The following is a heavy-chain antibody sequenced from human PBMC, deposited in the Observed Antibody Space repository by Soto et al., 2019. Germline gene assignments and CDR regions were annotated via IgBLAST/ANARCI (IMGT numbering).Heavy chain of an antibody. Sequence: PGESLKISCKGSGYSFPGYWIGWVRQMPGKGLEWMGGIYPGDSDIRYSPSFQGQVTISADKSISTAYLQWSSLKASDTAMYYCARRPGISGISDAFDIWGQGAMVTVSS. CDR2: IYPGDSDI. CDR1: GYSFPGYW. D-gene: IGHD1-20*01. J-gene: IGHJ3*02. V-gene: IGHV5-51*01. CDR3: ARRPGISGISDAFDI.